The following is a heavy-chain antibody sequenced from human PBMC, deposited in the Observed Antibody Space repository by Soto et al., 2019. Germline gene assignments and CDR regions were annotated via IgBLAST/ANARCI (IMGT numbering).Heavy chain of an antibody. D-gene: IGHD6-19*01. J-gene: IGHJ4*02. Sequence: SETLSLTCTVSGGSINNYYWSWIRQPPGKGLEWIGYIFYTGGANYNPSLKSRVHISVDTSKNQFSLKLGSVTAADTAVYYCARHPPTVARPIDYWGQGTLVTVSS. CDR3: ARHPPTVARPIDY. V-gene: IGHV4-59*08. CDR2: IFYTGGA. CDR1: GGSINNYY.